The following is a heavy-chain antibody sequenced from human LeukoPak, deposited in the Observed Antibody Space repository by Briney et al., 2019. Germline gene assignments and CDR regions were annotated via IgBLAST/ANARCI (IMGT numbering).Heavy chain of an antibody. V-gene: IGHV4-39*01. J-gene: IGHJ4*01. D-gene: IGHD3-22*01. CDR2: IYYSGRT. Sequence: PSETLSLTCSVSGGSMSSSGYSWGWVRQPPGKGLEWIGNIYYSGRTYYNPSPKSRVTISVYTSNNQFSLKLSSVTAADTAVYYCARLDGSGYNPSFDYWGKDPWSPSPQ. CDR3: ARLDGSGYNPSFDY. CDR1: GGSMSSSGYS.